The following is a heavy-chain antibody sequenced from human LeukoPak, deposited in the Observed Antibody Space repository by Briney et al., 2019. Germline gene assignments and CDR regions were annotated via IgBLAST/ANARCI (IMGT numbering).Heavy chain of an antibody. V-gene: IGHV3-7*01. Sequence: GSLRLSCAASGFRFDTFWMSWVRQAPGKGLEWVANINQAGSEKYYVDSVKGRFTISRDNAKASLFLQMNNLRADDTAVYFCARGGEDYWGQGTLVSVSS. CDR3: ARGGEDY. D-gene: IGHD2-15*01. CDR2: INQAGSEK. CDR1: GFRFDTFW. J-gene: IGHJ4*02.